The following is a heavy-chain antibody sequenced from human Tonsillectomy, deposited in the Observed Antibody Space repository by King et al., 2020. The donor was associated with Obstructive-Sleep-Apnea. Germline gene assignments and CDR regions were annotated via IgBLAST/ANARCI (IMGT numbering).Heavy chain of an antibody. CDR3: TKDLDPLAPPGMTGTTG. CDR2: INWNSGRI. Sequence: EVQLVESGGGLVQPGRSLRLSCAASGFVFDDYGMHGVRQAPGKGLEWVSSINWNSGRIDYAGSVKGRFTISRDNAKNSLHLQMNSLRAEESALYYCTKDLDPLAPPGMTGTTGWGQGTLVTVSS. J-gene: IGHJ4*02. CDR1: GFVFDDYG. D-gene: IGHD1-20*01. V-gene: IGHV3-9*01.